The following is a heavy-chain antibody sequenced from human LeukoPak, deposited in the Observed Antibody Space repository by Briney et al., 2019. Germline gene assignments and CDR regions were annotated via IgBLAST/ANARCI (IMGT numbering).Heavy chain of an antibody. D-gene: IGHD3-10*01. Sequence: SETLSLTCAVYGGSFSGYYWGWIRQPSGKGLEWIGEINHSGSTNYNPSLKSRVTISVDTSKNQFSLKLSSVTAADTAVYYCARFITMVRGYNWFDPWGQGTLVTVSS. J-gene: IGHJ5*02. V-gene: IGHV4-34*01. CDR3: ARFITMVRGYNWFDP. CDR2: INHSGST. CDR1: GGSFSGYY.